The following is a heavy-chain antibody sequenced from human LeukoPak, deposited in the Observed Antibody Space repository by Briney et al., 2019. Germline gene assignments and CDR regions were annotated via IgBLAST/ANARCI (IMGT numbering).Heavy chain of an antibody. Sequence: SETLSLTCTVSGGSISSHYWSWIRQPPGKGLEWIGYIYYSGSTNYNPSLKSRVTISVDTSKNQSSLKLCSVTATDTAVYYCARDTGYLGSNYGMDVWGQGTTVTVSS. J-gene: IGHJ6*02. CDR2: IYYSGST. D-gene: IGHD3-22*01. V-gene: IGHV4-59*11. CDR1: GGSISSHY. CDR3: ARDTGYLGSNYGMDV.